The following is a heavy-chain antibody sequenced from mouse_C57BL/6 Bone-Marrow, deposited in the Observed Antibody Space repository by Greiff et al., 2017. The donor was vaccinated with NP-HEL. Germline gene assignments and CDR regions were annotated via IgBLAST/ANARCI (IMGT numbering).Heavy chain of an antibody. Sequence: VQLQQSGAELFLRGASVKLFCKADGGEGTRCWLDVGWGGPGQGRPRIGELHPSEWETNYNHKFNGKSTLTVYKSASTAYMQLSSLTSEDSAVYYCAREGLRRGSYWYFDVWGTGTTVTVTS. CDR3: AREGLRRGSYWYFDV. J-gene: IGHJ1*03. D-gene: IGHD2-2*01. CDR1: GGEGTRCW. CDR2: LHPSEWET. V-gene: IGHV1-69*01.